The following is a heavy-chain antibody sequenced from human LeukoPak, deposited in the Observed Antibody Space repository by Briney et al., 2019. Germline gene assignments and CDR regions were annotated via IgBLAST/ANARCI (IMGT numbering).Heavy chain of an antibody. J-gene: IGHJ6*04. Sequence: GEPLKISCKGSGYSFTSYWISWVRQMPGKGLGWGGRIEPSDSYTNYSPSFQGHVTISADKSIRTAYLQWSSLKASDTAMYYCARGDCSGGSCYGDFYYGMDVWGKGTTVTVSS. V-gene: IGHV5-10-1*01. CDR1: GYSFTSYW. CDR2: IEPSDSYT. D-gene: IGHD2-15*01. CDR3: ARGDCSGGSCYGDFYYGMDV.